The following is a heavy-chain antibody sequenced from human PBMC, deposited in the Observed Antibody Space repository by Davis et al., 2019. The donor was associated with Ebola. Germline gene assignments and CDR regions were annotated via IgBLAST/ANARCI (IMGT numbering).Heavy chain of an antibody. CDR3: ARRPDYDFWSGYISNWFDP. CDR1: GGSISSSSYY. Sequence: MPSETLSLTCTVSGGSISSSSYYWGWIRQPPGKGLEWIGSIYYSGSTYYNPSLKSRVTISVDTSKNQFSLKLSSVTAADTAVYYCARRPDYDFWSGYISNWFDPWGQGTLVTVSS. V-gene: IGHV4-39*01. J-gene: IGHJ5*02. CDR2: IYYSGST. D-gene: IGHD3-3*01.